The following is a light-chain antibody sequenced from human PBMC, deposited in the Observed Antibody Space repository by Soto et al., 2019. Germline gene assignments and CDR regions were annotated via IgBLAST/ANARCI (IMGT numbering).Light chain of an antibody. J-gene: IGKJ4*01. CDR2: SAS. Sequence: IQMTQSPSSGSASVGDTVTITCRASQGIGSWLAWYHQIPGKAPKLLIYSASSLQSGTPSRFTGRGSGAAFTLTITNLQPEDVGVYHCQQASSFPLTFGGGTKVDIK. CDR1: QGIGSW. CDR3: QQASSFPLT. V-gene: IGKV1-12*01.